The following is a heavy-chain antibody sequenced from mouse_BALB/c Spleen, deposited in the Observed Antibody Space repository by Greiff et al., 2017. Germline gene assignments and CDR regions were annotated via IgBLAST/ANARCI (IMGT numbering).Heavy chain of an antibody. CDR2: IDPETGGT. V-gene: IGHV1-15*01. Sequence: QVQLKESGAELVRPGASVTLSCKASGYTFTDYEMHWVKQTPVHGLEWIGAIDPETGGTAYNQKFKGKATLTADKSSSTAYMELRSLTFEDSAVYYCTREGVYDWGQGTSVTVSS. J-gene: IGHJ4*01. CDR1: GYTFTDYE. CDR3: TREGVYD. D-gene: IGHD2-3*01.